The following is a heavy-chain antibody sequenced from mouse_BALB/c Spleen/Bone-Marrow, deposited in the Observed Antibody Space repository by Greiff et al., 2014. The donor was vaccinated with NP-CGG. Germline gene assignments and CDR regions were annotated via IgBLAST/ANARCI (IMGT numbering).Heavy chain of an antibody. Sequence: VTLKESGAELVKPGASVKLSCTASGFKFKDTHMHWVKQRPEQGLEWIGRIDPASGDTKYDPKFQGKAAITGDTSSNTAYLQLSSLTSKDTAVYYCSRDYGGTAWFAYWGQGTLVTVSA. CDR1: GFKFKDTH. D-gene: IGHD1-1*01. CDR3: SRDYGGTAWFAY. J-gene: IGHJ3*01. V-gene: IGHV14-3*02. CDR2: IDPASGDT.